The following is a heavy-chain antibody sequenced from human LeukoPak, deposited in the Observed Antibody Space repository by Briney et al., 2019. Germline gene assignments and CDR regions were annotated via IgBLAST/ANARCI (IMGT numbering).Heavy chain of an antibody. CDR2: IHHSGIT. J-gene: IGHJ4*02. Sequence: PSETLSLTCAVSAYSISSGYYWGWIRQPPGKGLEWIASIHHSGITYYNPSLKSRGTISVDTSKNHFSLKMSSVTAADSAVYYCARQYTSGSGYYFDYWGQGALVSVSS. CDR3: ARQYTSGSGYYFDY. D-gene: IGHD6-25*01. CDR1: AYSISSGYY. V-gene: IGHV4-38-2*01.